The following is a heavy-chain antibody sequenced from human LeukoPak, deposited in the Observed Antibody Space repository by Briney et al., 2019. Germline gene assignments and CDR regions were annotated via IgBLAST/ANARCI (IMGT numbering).Heavy chain of an antibody. CDR3: AKDRFGSGSTTDY. CDR1: GFTFSNYA. Sequence: GGSLRLSCAASGFTFSNYAMSWVRQAPGKGLEWVSSISGSGGNTYYADSVKGRFTISRDNSKNTLDLQMNSLRVEDTAVYYCAKDRFGSGSTTDYWGQGTLVTVSP. J-gene: IGHJ4*02. D-gene: IGHD3-10*01. CDR2: ISGSGGNT. V-gene: IGHV3-23*01.